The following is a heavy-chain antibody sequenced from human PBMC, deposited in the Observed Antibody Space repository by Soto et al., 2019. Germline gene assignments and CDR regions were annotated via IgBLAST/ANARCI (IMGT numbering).Heavy chain of an antibody. CDR3: ARDRGSIAARVRYNWFDP. Sequence: PSETLSLTCTVSGGSISSYDWSWIRQPPGKGLEWIGYIYYSGSTNYNPSLKSRVTISVDTSKNQFSLKLSSVTAADTAVYYCARDRGSIAARVRYNWFDPWGQGTLVTVSS. D-gene: IGHD6-6*01. J-gene: IGHJ5*02. CDR2: IYYSGST. V-gene: IGHV4-59*01. CDR1: GGSISSYD.